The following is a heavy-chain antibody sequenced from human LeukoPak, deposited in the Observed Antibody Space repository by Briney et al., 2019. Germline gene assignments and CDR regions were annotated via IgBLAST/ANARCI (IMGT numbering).Heavy chain of an antibody. D-gene: IGHD6-13*01. CDR3: ARGDSSSWYNFRGSYYYYYMDV. Sequence: ASVKVSCKASGYTFTSYDINWVRQATGQGLEWMGWMNPNSGNTGYAQKFQGRVTITRNTSISTAYMELSSLRSEDTAVYYCARGDSSSWYNFRGSYYYYYMDVWGKGTTVTVSS. CDR2: MNPNSGNT. J-gene: IGHJ6*03. CDR1: GYTFTSYD. V-gene: IGHV1-8*03.